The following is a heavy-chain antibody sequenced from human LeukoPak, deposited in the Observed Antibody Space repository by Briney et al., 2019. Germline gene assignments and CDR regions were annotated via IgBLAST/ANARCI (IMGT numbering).Heavy chain of an antibody. D-gene: IGHD2-15*01. CDR2: INSDGSST. CDR3: AGEDCSGGSCYRRNNWFDP. CDR1: GFTFSSYW. J-gene: IGHJ5*02. V-gene: IGHV3-74*01. Sequence: GGSLRLSCAVSGFTFSSYWMHWVRQAPGKGLVWVSRINSDGSSTSYADSVKGRFTISRGNAKNTLYLQMNSLRAEDTAVYYCAGEDCSGGSCYRRNNWFDPWGQGTLVTVSS.